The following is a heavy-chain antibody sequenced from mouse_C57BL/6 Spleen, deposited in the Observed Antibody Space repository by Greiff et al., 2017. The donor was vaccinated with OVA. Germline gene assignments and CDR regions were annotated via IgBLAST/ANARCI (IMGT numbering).Heavy chain of an antibody. Sequence: QVQLQQPGTELVKPGASVTLSCKASGYTFTSYWMHWVKQRPGQGLEWIGNINPSTGGTNYNEKFKSKATLTVDKSSGTAYMQLSSLTSEDSAVYYCARSQDHYYGSSSGYAMDYWGQGTSVTVSS. J-gene: IGHJ4*01. CDR2: INPSTGGT. D-gene: IGHD1-1*01. CDR1: GYTFTSYW. CDR3: ARSQDHYYGSSSGYAMDY. V-gene: IGHV1-53*01.